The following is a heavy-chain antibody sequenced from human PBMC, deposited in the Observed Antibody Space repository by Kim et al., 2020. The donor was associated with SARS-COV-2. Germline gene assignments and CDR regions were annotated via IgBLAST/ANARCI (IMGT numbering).Heavy chain of an antibody. CDR3: ARPARGYSSGCDY. D-gene: IGHD5-18*01. Sequence: GGSLRLSCAASGFTFSSYAMHWVRQAPGKGLEWVAVISDDGSNKYYADSVKGRFTISRDNSKNTLYLQMNSLRAEDTAVYYCARPARGYSSGCDYWGQGTLVTVSS. CDR2: ISDDGSNK. CDR1: GFTFSSYA. V-gene: IGHV3-30*04. J-gene: IGHJ4*02.